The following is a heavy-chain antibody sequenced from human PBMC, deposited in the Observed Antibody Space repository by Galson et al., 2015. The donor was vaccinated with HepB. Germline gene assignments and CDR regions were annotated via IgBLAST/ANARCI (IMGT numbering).Heavy chain of an antibody. J-gene: IGHJ6*02. CDR1: GGSIMSRSYY. Sequence: LSLTCTVSGGSIMSRSYYWGWIRQPPGKGLEWIGSIDYSGSSSYNPSLKSRVTISVDRSKNQFSLKVTSVSAADTAVYYCARDRDSSGYYARNQYGLDVWGQGTTVIVSS. V-gene: IGHV4-39*07. CDR3: ARDRDSSGYYARNQYGLDV. CDR2: IDYSGSS. D-gene: IGHD3-22*01.